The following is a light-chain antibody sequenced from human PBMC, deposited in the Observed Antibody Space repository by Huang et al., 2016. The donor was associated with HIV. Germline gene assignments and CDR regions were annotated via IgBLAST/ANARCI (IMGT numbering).Light chain of an antibody. V-gene: IGKV1-39*01. Sequence: EIQMTQSPSSLSASVGDRVTITCRASQSITRYLSWYQQKPGKAPKLLIFAASSLQSGVPPRFSGSGSGTEFTLTISTLQPEDFATYYCQESYSTLWTFGQGTKVE. CDR1: QSITRY. J-gene: IGKJ1*01. CDR3: QESYSTLWT. CDR2: AAS.